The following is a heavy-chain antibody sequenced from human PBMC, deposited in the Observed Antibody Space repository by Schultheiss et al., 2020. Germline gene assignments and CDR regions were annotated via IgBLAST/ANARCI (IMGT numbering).Heavy chain of an antibody. V-gene: IGHV3-23*01. CDR2: ISGSGGST. Sequence: GGSLRLSCAASGFTFNNYAMSWVRQAPGKGLEWVSAISGSGGSTYYADSVKGRFTISRDNAKNSLYLQMNSLRAEDTAVYYCARDPGIYCGGDCFLGNYYYYGMDVWGQGTTVTVSS. CDR1: GFTFNNYA. J-gene: IGHJ6*02. D-gene: IGHD2-21*02. CDR3: ARDPGIYCGGDCFLGNYYYYGMDV.